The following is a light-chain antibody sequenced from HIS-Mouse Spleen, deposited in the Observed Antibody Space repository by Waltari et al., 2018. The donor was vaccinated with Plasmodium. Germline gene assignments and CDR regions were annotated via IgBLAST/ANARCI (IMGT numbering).Light chain of an antibody. V-gene: IGLV3-1*01. CDR1: KLGDNY. CDR3: QAWDSSTVV. CDR2: PDS. J-gene: IGLJ2*01. Sequence: SYELTQPPSVSVSPGQTASIPCPGDKLGDNYACWYQQKPGQSPVLVIYPDSKRPSGIPERFSGSNSGNTATLTISGTQAMDEADYYCQAWDSSTVVFGGGTKLTVL.